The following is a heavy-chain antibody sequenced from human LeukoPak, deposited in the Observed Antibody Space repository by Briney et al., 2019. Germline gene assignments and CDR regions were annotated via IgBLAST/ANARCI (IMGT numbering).Heavy chain of an antibody. J-gene: IGHJ2*01. D-gene: IGHD1-1*01. CDR3: ATGATGDTWTLYFDL. V-gene: IGHV4-59*01. CDR2: KSSSGSS. CDR1: GGSISTYY. Sequence: SETLSLTCSVSGGSISTYYWNWLRQPPGKGLEWIGYKSSSGSSDYNPSLKSRVTISVDTSKNQFSLKLSSVTAADTAVYYCATGATGDTWTLYFDLWGRGTLVTVSS.